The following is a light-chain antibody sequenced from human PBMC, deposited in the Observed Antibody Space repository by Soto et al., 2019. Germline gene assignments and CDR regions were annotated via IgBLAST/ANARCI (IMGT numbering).Light chain of an antibody. Sequence: QSALKQPASGSGSPGQSSTISCTGTSSDVGSYNLVSWYQQHPGKAPKLMIYEGSKRPSGVSNRFSGSKSGNTASLTISGLQAEDEADYYCCSYAGSSTYVFGTGTKVTVL. CDR2: EGS. V-gene: IGLV2-23*01. CDR1: SSDVGSYNL. CDR3: CSYAGSSTYV. J-gene: IGLJ1*01.